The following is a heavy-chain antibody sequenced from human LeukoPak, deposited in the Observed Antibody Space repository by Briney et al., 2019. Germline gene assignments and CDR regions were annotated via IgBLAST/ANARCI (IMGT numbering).Heavy chain of an antibody. CDR3: ARGYGGVNYYDSSGYYFDY. CDR1: GGTFSSYA. Sequence: SVKVSCKASGGTFSSYAISWVRQAPGQGLEWMGRIIPIFGTANYAQKFQGRVTITTDESTSTAYMELSSLRFEDTAVYYCARGYGGVNYYDSSGYYFDYWGQGTLVTVSS. V-gene: IGHV1-69*05. J-gene: IGHJ4*02. D-gene: IGHD3-22*01. CDR2: IIPIFGTA.